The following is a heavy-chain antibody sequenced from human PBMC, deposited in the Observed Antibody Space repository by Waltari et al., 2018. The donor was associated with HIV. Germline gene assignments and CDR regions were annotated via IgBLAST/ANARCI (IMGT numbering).Heavy chain of an antibody. CDR2: INHSVKT. Sequence: QVQLQQWCAGLVKPAETLSRNCAVVGGALNNFFWRFVRPSPGKGFEWTGEINHSVKTDYNPSLKGRVSLSIDPSKKQFYLELTSMTVADTAIYYCARRRWRTTMVFVVKGGVFDIWGQGTEVTVSS. V-gene: IGHV4-34*02. J-gene: IGHJ3*02. CDR1: GGALNNFF. D-gene: IGHD2-21*01. CDR3: ARRRWRTTMVFVVKGGVFDI.